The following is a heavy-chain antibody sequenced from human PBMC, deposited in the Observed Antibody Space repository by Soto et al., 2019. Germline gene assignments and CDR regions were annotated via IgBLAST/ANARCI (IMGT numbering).Heavy chain of an antibody. J-gene: IGHJ5*02. V-gene: IGHV4-59*01. CDR3: ARDDYGEHNWFDP. D-gene: IGHD4-17*01. CDR2: IYYSGST. Sequence: SETLSLTCTVSGGSISSYYWSWIRQPPGKGLEWIGYIYYSGSTNYNPSLKGRVTISVDTSKNQFSLKLSSVTAADTAVYYCARDDYGEHNWFDPWGQGTLVTVSS. CDR1: GGSISSYY.